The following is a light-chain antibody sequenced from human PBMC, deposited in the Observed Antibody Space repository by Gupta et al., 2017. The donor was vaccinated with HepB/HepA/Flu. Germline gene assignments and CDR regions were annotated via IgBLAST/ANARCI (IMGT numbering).Light chain of an antibody. CDR3: AAWDGSLNGWV. CDR1: SSNIGVNT. Sequence: QSVLTQPPSASGTPGQRVTISCSGSSSNIGVNTVNWYQQLPGAAPKVLIYSNNERPSGVPDRFSGSKSGTSASLAISGLQSGDEADYYCAAWDGSLNGWVFGGGTKVTVL. V-gene: IGLV1-44*01. J-gene: IGLJ2*01. CDR2: SNN.